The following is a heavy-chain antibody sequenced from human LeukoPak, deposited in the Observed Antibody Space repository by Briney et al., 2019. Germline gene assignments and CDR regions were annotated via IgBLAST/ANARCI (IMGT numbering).Heavy chain of an antibody. V-gene: IGHV4-31*03. D-gene: IGHD3-3*01. J-gene: IGHJ3*02. CDR2: IYYSGST. CDR1: GGSISSGGYY. Sequence: PSQTLSLTCTVSGGSISSGGYYWSWIRQHPGKGLEWIGYIYYSGSTYYNPSLKSRVTISVDTSKNQFSLKLSSVTAADTAVYYCARTYDSWADAFDIWGQGTMVTVSS. CDR3: ARTYDSWADAFDI.